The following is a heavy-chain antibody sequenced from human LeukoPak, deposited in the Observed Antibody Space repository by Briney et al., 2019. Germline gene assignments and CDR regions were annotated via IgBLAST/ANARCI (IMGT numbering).Heavy chain of an antibody. CDR3: ARVGYAFDI. CDR1: GFIFSSYW. Sequence: GGSLRLSCAASGFIFSSYWMSWVRQAPGKGLEWVSFISSTTSYIYYADSVKGRFTISRDNAKNSLYLQMNSLRAEDTAVYYCARVGYAFDIWGRGTMVTVSS. J-gene: IGHJ3*02. V-gene: IGHV3-21*01. CDR2: ISSTTSYI.